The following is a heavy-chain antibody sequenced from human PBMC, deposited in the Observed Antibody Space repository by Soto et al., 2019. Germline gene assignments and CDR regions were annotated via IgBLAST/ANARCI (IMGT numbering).Heavy chain of an antibody. V-gene: IGHV4-39*07. J-gene: IGHJ4*02. CDR2: IYYSGST. D-gene: IGHD1-26*01. CDR1: GGSISSSSYY. Sequence: SETLSLTCTVSGGSISSSSYYWGWIRQPPGKGLEWIGYIYYSGSTYYNPSLKSRVTISVDTSKNQFSLKLSSVTAADTAVYYCARRYGSAIDYWGQGTLVTVSS. CDR3: ARRYGSAIDY.